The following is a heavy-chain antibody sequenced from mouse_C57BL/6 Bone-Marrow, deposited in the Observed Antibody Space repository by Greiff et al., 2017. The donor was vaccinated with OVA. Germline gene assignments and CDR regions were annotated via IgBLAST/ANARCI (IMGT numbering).Heavy chain of an antibody. Sequence: VQVVESGAELVRPGASVKLSCTASGFNIKDDYMHWVKQRPEQGLEWIGWIDPENGDTEYASKFQGKATITADTSSNTAYLQLSSLTSEDTAVYYCTRLYSGAYWGQGTLVTVSA. V-gene: IGHV14-4*01. CDR3: TRLYSGAY. D-gene: IGHD2-12*01. J-gene: IGHJ3*01. CDR1: GFNIKDDY. CDR2: IDPENGDT.